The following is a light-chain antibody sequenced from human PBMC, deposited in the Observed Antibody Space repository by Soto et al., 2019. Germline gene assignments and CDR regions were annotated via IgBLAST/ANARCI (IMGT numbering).Light chain of an antibody. J-gene: IGKJ4*01. CDR3: QHYGSSPLT. CDR2: DAS. Sequence: EIVLTQSPATLSLSPGERATLSCGASHSVSSSYLAWYQQKPGLAPRLLIDDASSRATGIPDRFSGSGSGTDFTLAISRLEPEYFAVDYCQHYGSSPLTFGGGTKVEIK. CDR1: HSVSSSY. V-gene: IGKV3D-20*01.